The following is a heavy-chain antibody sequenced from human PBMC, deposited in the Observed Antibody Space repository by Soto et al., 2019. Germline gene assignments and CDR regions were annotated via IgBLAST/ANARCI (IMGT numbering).Heavy chain of an antibody. CDR2: TYYRTKWHY. D-gene: IGHD3-10*01. CDR3: ARTLRGRGVKYFDD. V-gene: IGHV6-1*01. J-gene: IGHJ4*02. Sequence: SQTLSLTCAISGDSVSNNSVAWNFVRQSPSRGLEWLGRTYYRTKWHYDYAPSVRSRITINPDTSKNHFSLQLNSVSPEDAAVYYCARTLRGRGVKYFDDWGQGTLVTVSS. CDR1: GDSVSNNSVA.